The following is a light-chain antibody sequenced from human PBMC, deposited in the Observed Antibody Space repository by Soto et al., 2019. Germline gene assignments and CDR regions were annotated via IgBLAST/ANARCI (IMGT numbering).Light chain of an antibody. CDR1: QSVSSC. V-gene: IGKV3-11*01. CDR2: DAS. J-gene: IGKJ4*01. Sequence: EILLTQSPATLSLSPEKRATLSCRASQSVSSCLAWFQQKPGQAPRLLTCDASNRPTDIPARVSGSGSGTDFTLAISSLEPEDFGIYFCQQRSNFFGGGTKVEI. CDR3: QQRSNF.